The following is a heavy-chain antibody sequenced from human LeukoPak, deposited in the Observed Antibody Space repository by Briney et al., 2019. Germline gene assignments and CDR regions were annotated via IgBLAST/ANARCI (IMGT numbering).Heavy chain of an antibody. D-gene: IGHD3-10*02. Sequence: PGGSLRLSCAASGFTFSSYSMNWVRQAPGKGLEWVSSISSSSSYIYYADSVKGRFTISRHNAKSSLYLQMNSLRAEDTAVYYCAELGITMIGGVWGKGTTVTISS. CDR2: ISSSSSYI. V-gene: IGHV3-21*01. CDR3: AELGITMIGGV. CDR1: GFTFSSYS. J-gene: IGHJ6*04.